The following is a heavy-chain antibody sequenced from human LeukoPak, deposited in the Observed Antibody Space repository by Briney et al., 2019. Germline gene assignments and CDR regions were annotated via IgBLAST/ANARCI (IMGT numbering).Heavy chain of an antibody. CDR1: GFTFSSYW. CDR3: ARVSLRSGLDY. D-gene: IGHD2-15*01. Sequence: GGSVRLSCAASGFTFSSYWMSWVRQAPGKGLEWVAYIKQEGSEKYYVDSLKGRFTISRDNAKNSLYLQMNSLSAEDTAVYYCARVSLRSGLDYWGQGTLVTVSS. V-gene: IGHV3-7*01. CDR2: IKQEGSEK. J-gene: IGHJ4*02.